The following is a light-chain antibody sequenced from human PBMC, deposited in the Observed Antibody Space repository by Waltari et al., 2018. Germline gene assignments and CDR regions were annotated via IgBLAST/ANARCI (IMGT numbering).Light chain of an antibody. CDR3: MIWHSSAVV. Sequence: QAVLTQPSSLSASPGASASLTCTLRSGINVGTYTIYWYQQKPGSPPQYLLRYKSDSDKQQGSGVPSRFSGSKDAWANAGILLISGLQSEDEADYYCMIWHSSAVVFGGGTKLTVL. J-gene: IGLJ2*01. CDR1: SGINVGTYT. V-gene: IGLV5-45*02. CDR2: YKSDSDK.